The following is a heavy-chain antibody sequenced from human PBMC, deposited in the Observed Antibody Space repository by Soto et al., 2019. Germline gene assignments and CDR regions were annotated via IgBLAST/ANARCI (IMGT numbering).Heavy chain of an antibody. CDR2: IKQDGTEK. Sequence: EVQLVESGGGLVQPGGSLRLSCTASGFSFTTYWMTWVRQAPGKGLEWVANIKQDGTEKFYVDSVKGRFTVSRDAATDSLYLQLNSLRAEDTAVYYCARAQRVGYHYEGYYFDYWGQGILITVSS. V-gene: IGHV3-7*03. D-gene: IGHD3-22*01. J-gene: IGHJ4*02. CDR1: GFSFTTYW. CDR3: ARAQRVGYHYEGYYFDY.